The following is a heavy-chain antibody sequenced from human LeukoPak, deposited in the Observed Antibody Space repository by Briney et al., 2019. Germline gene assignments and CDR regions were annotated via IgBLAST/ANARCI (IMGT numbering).Heavy chain of an antibody. V-gene: IGHV4-34*01. J-gene: IGHJ4*02. CDR1: GGSFSGYY. CDR2: INHSGST. Sequence: SETLSLTCAVYGGSFSGYYWSWIRQPPGKGLEWIGEINHSGSTNYNPSLKSRVTISLDTSKNQFSLKLSSVTAADTAVYYCARKYNGYGGWIDYWAQGTLVTVSS. CDR3: ARKYNGYGGWIDY. D-gene: IGHD5-12*01.